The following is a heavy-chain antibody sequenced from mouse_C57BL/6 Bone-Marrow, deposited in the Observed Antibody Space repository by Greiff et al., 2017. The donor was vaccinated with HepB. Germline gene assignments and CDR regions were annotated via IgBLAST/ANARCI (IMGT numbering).Heavy chain of an antibody. CDR2: ISSGSSTI. CDR3: ARSRGFAY. Sequence: VHVKQSGGGLVKPGGSLKLSCAASGFTFSDYGMHWVRQAPEKGLEWVAYISSGSSTIYYADTVKGRFTISRDNAKNTLFLQMTSLRSEDTAMYYCARSRGFAYWGQGTLVTVSA. V-gene: IGHV5-17*01. J-gene: IGHJ3*01. CDR1: GFTFSDYG.